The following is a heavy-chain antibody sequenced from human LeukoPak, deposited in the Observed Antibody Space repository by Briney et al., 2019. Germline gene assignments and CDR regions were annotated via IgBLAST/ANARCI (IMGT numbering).Heavy chain of an antibody. CDR1: GFTFSSYW. CDR3: VRGLGSGYSYAYGVY. D-gene: IGHD5-18*01. Sequence: PGGSLRLSCEASGFTFSSYWMHWVRQAPGKGLVWVSRINSDGSDTNSADSVKGRFTISRDNAKNTLYLQMNSLGAEDTAVYYCVRGLGSGYSYAYGVYWGQGTLVTVSS. CDR2: INSDGSDT. J-gene: IGHJ4*02. V-gene: IGHV3-74*01.